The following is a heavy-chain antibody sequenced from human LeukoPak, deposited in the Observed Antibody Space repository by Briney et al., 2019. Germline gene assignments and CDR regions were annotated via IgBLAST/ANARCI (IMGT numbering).Heavy chain of an antibody. Sequence: GGSLRLSCAASGFTFSSYWMHWVRQAPGKGLVWVSRINTDGSSTSYADSVKGRFTISRDNSKNTLYLQMNSRRAEDTAVYYCAKDPLEWLLRSGYYFDYWGQGTLVTVSS. V-gene: IGHV3-74*01. CDR2: INTDGSST. J-gene: IGHJ4*02. D-gene: IGHD3-3*01. CDR3: AKDPLEWLLRSGYYFDY. CDR1: GFTFSSYW.